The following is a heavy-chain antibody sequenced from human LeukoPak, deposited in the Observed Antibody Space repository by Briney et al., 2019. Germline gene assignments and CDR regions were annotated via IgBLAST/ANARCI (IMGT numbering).Heavy chain of an antibody. CDR3: AKSYYYDSSGYLFLFDY. J-gene: IGHJ4*02. CDR1: GFTFSSYS. CDR2: ISGSGGST. Sequence: GGSLRLSCAASGFTFSSYSMNWVRQAPGKGLEWVSAISGSGGSTYYADSVKGRFTISRDNSKNTLYLQMNSLRAENTAVYYCAKSYYYDSSGYLFLFDYWGQGTLVTVSS. V-gene: IGHV3-23*01. D-gene: IGHD3-22*01.